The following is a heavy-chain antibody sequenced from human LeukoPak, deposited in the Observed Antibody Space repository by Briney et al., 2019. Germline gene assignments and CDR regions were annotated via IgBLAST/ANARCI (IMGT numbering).Heavy chain of an antibody. J-gene: IGHJ5*02. Sequence: SETLSLTCTVSGGSISSYYWSWIRQPPGKGLEWIGYIYYSGSTNYNPSLKSRVTISVDTSKNQFSLKLSSVTAADTAVYYCAGGPGGFTSWFDPWGQGTLVTVSS. V-gene: IGHV4-59*01. CDR3: AGGPGGFTSWFDP. D-gene: IGHD4-23*01. CDR1: GGSISSYY. CDR2: IYYSGST.